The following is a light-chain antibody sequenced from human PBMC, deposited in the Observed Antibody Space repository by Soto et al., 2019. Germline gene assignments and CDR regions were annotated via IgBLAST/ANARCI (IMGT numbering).Light chain of an antibody. J-gene: IGKJ5*01. CDR1: QSVNSD. Sequence: EIVMTQSPATLSVSPGERATLSCRASQSVNSDLAWYQQKPGQAPRLLIYDASTRATGIPARFSGSGSGTEFTISISSLQSEDFAVYYCHQYNKWPPITFGQGTRLEIK. CDR3: HQYNKWPPIT. CDR2: DAS. V-gene: IGKV3-15*01.